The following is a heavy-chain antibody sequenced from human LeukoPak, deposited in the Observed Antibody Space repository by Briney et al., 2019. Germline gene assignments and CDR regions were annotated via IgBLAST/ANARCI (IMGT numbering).Heavy chain of an antibody. CDR2: INHSGST. D-gene: IGHD2-15*01. Sequence: PSETPSLTCAVYGGSFSGYYWSWIRQPPGKGLEWIGEINHSGSTNYNPSLKSRVTISVDTSKNQFSLKLSSVTAADTAVYYCAPRHGWSPRFDPWGQGTLVTVSS. CDR3: APRHGWSPRFDP. J-gene: IGHJ5*02. V-gene: IGHV4-34*01. CDR1: GGSFSGYY.